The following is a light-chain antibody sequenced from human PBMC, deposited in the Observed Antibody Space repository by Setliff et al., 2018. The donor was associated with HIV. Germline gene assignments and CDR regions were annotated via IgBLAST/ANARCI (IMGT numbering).Light chain of an antibody. V-gene: IGLV1-51*01. CDR3: GTWDSSLSAGV. Sequence: GQKVTISCSGSSSNIGNNYVSWYQQLPGTAPKLLIYDNNKRPSGIPDRFSGSKSGTSATLGITGLQTGDEADYYCGTWDSSLSAGVFGGGTK. CDR2: DNN. CDR1: SSNIGNNY. J-gene: IGLJ2*01.